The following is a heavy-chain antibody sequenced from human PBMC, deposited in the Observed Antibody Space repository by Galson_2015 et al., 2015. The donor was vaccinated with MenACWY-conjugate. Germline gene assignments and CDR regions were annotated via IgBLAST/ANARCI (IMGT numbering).Heavy chain of an antibody. V-gene: IGHV4-39*01. CDR2: ISYSGST. CDR3: ARRYARLTLGAFYI. D-gene: IGHD4-23*01. J-gene: IGHJ3*02. CDR1: GGSISSSSYF. Sequence: SEPLSLTCPVSGGSISSSSYFWGWIRQPPGKGLEWIGTISYSGSTHYNPSLNNRFTESADTSKNQFSLNVNSVTAAATALYYCARRYARLTLGAFYIWGQGTMVTVSS.